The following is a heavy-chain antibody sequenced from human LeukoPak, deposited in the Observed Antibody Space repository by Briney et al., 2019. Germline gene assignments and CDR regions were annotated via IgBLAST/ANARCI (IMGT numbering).Heavy chain of an antibody. CDR1: GYSISSDYY. CDR3: ATGVHGIAAAGDYYFDY. CDR2: IFYNEGT. J-gene: IGHJ4*02. D-gene: IGHD6-13*01. V-gene: IGHV4-61*01. Sequence: SETLSLTCTVSGYSISSDYYWGWIRQPPGKGLEWIGYIFYNEGTSYNPSLKSRVTISVDTSNNQLSLKVNSVTAADTAVYYCATGVHGIAAAGDYYFDYWGQGTLVTVSS.